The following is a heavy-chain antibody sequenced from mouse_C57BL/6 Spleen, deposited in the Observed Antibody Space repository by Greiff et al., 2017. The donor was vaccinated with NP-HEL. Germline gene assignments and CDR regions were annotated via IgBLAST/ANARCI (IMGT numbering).Heavy chain of an antibody. J-gene: IGHJ1*03. CDR3: SSQLGRVYFDV. V-gene: IGHV1-82*01. D-gene: IGHD4-1*02. Sequence: QVQLQQSGPELVKPGASVKISCKASGYAFSSSWMNWVTQRPGTGLEWIGRIYPGDGDTNYNGKFKGKATLTADKSSSPAYMQLSSLTSEDSAVYFCSSQLGRVYFDVWGTGTTVTVAS. CDR1: GYAFSSSW. CDR2: IYPGDGDT.